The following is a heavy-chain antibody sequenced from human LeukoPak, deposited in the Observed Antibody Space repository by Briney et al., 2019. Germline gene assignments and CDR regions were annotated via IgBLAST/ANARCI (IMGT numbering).Heavy chain of an antibody. V-gene: IGHV3-30*02. CDR3: AKGLKDRGYSYGYGY. D-gene: IGHD5-18*01. CDR1: GFTFSSYG. CDR2: IRYDGSNK. J-gene: IGHJ4*02. Sequence: GGSLRLSCAASGFTFSSYGMHWVRQAPGKGLEWVAFIRYDGSNKYYADSVKGRFTISRDNSKNTLYLQMNSLRAEDTAVYYCAKGLKDRGYSYGYGYWGQGTLVTVSS.